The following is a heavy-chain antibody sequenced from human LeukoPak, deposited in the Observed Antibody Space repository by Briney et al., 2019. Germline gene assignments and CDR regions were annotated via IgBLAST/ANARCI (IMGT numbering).Heavy chain of an antibody. Sequence: GGSLRLSCAASGFTFSNAWMRWVRRAPGKGLEWISYISSSSDIIFYADSVKGRFTISRDNAKNTLYLQMNSLRAEDTAVYYCAREWNSRARFDYWGQGSLVTVSS. V-gene: IGHV3-48*01. D-gene: IGHD1/OR15-1a*01. J-gene: IGHJ4*02. CDR3: AREWNSRARFDY. CDR2: ISSSSDII. CDR1: GFTFSNAW.